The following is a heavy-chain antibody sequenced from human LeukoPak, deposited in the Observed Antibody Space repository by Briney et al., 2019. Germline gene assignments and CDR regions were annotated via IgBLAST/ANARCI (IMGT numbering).Heavy chain of an antibody. J-gene: IGHJ4*02. D-gene: IGHD1-1*01. Sequence: PGGSLRLSCEASGFTFSNVWMNWVRQAPGKGLEWIGRIKTKTDGGTTEYAAPVKGRFTISRDDSKNTVYLQMNSLKTEDTALYYCVTRVKSTGDYWGQGTPVTVSS. V-gene: IGHV3-15*01. CDR3: VTRVKSTGDY. CDR1: GFTFSNVW. CDR2: IKTKTDGGTT.